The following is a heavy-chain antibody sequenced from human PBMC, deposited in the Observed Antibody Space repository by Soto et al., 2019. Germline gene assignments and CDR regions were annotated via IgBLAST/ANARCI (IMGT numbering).Heavy chain of an antibody. CDR3: ARSRSGAVADSFDF. CDR2: ISRDGTNK. V-gene: IGHV3-30*04. J-gene: IGHJ4*02. CDR1: GFTFRSYA. Sequence: QVQVVESGGGVVQPGRSLRLSCAASGFTFRSYAIHWVRQAPGKGLEWVAVISRDGTNKYYVDSVKGRFTISRDNSKDTVYLQMNSLRDEDSAMFYCARSRSGAVADSFDFWCQGTLVTVSS. D-gene: IGHD3-10*01.